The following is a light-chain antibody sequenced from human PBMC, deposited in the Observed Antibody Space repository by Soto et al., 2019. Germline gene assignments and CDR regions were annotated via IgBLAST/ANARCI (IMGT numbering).Light chain of an antibody. Sequence: QSVLTQPPSVSGAPGQRVTVACTGSSSNIGAGYDVHWYQQLPGTAPKLLICNNNNRPSGVPDRFSGSKSVTSASLAITGLQAEDEADYYCQSYDTSLSADVFGTGTKVTVL. CDR3: QSYDTSLSADV. CDR1: SSNIGAGYD. CDR2: NNN. V-gene: IGLV1-40*01. J-gene: IGLJ1*01.